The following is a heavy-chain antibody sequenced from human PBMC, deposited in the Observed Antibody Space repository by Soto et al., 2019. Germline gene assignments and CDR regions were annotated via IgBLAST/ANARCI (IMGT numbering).Heavy chain of an antibody. V-gene: IGHV3-53*05. Sequence: GGSLRLSCAASGFTVSSNYMSWVRQAPGKGLEWVSVIYSGGNTYYADSVKGRFTISRDNSKNTLYLQMNSLRPEDTAVYYCAKDFKISGGHYGSLNYYYGMDVWGQGTTVTVSS. CDR1: GFTVSSNY. CDR3: AKDFKISGGHYGSLNYYYGMDV. CDR2: IYSGGNT. J-gene: IGHJ6*02. D-gene: IGHD3-10*01.